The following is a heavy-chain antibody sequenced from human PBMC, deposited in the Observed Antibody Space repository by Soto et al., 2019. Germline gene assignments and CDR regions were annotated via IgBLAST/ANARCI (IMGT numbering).Heavy chain of an antibody. V-gene: IGHV1-18*01. J-gene: IGHJ4*02. Sequence: QVPLVQSGAEVKKPGASVTVSCKASGYTFTNYGINWVRQAPGQGLEWMGWISAYSGHTNYAQKLQDRVTMTTDTSTSTAYMELRSLRSDDTAVYYCARRPHLADNVELDYWGQVTLVTVSS. CDR3: ARRPHLADNVELDY. CDR1: GYTFTNYG. D-gene: IGHD6-19*01. CDR2: ISAYSGHT.